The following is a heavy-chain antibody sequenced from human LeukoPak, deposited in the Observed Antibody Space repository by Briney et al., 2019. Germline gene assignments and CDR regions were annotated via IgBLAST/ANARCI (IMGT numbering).Heavy chain of an antibody. CDR1: GYSISSDYY. CDR2: IYHSGNT. Sequence: SETLSLTCAVSGYSISSDYYWAWIRQPPGKGLEWVGTIYHSGNTYYNPSLKSRATISVDTSKNQFSLKLSSVTAADTAVYYCAQYGSGSYTNRFDYWGQGTLVTVSS. CDR3: AQYGSGSYTNRFDY. J-gene: IGHJ4*02. V-gene: IGHV4-38-2*01. D-gene: IGHD3-10*01.